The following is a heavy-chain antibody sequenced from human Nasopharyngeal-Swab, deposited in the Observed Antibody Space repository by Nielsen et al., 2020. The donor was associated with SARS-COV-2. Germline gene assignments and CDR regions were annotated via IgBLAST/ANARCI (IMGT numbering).Heavy chain of an antibody. CDR2: IYTSGST. J-gene: IGHJ6*02. CDR3: ARGYYDFWSGYYEYYYGMDV. CDR1: GGPISSYY. V-gene: IGHV4-4*07. Sequence: SETLSLTCTVSGGPISSYYWSWIRQPTGKGLEWIGRIYTSGSTNYNPSLKSRATMSVDTSKNQFSLKLSSVTAADTAVYYCARGYYDFWSGYYEYYYGMDVWGQGTTVTVSS. D-gene: IGHD3-3*01.